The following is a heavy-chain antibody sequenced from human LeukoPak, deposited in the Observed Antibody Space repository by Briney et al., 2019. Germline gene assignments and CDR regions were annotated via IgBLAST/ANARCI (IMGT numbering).Heavy chain of an antibody. D-gene: IGHD2-15*01. J-gene: IGHJ6*03. Sequence: ASVKVSCKASRDTFTSYGISWVRQAPGQGLEWMGWINPNSGGTKYAQKFQGRVTMTRDRAISTAYMELSRLRSDDTAVYYCARDRRYCSGGSCYPVPRRVYMDVWGKGTTVTVSS. CDR1: RDTFTSYG. CDR3: ARDRRYCSGGSCYPVPRRVYMDV. CDR2: INPNSGGT. V-gene: IGHV1-2*02.